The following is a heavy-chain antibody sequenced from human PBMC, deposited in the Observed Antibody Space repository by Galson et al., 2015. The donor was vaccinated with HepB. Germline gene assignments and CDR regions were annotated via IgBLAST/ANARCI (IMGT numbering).Heavy chain of an antibody. CDR2: INPNGGGT. D-gene: IGHD5-12*01. J-gene: IGHJ4*02. CDR1: GYTFTDYY. Sequence: SVKVSCKASGYTFTDYYMHWVRQAPGQGLEWVGWINPNGGGTNYAQKFQGRVTMTRDTPTSTSYVELSSLSSDDTAMFYCARSREYSGYDYFDFWGQGTLVTVSS. CDR3: ARSREYSGYDYFDF. V-gene: IGHV1-2*02.